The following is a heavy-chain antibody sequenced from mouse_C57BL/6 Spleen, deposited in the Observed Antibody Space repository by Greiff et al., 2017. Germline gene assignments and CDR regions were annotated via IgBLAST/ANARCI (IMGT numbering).Heavy chain of an antibody. D-gene: IGHD2-4*01. CDR1: GYAFTNYL. Sequence: VQLQESGAELVRPGTSVKVSCKASGYAFTNYLIEWVKQRPGQGLEWIGVINPGSGGTNYNEKFKGKATLTAEKSASTAYMQLSSLTSEDSAVYFCARSLHYEYDAYWGQGTLVTVSA. CDR3: ARSLHYEYDAY. V-gene: IGHV1-54*01. CDR2: INPGSGGT. J-gene: IGHJ3*01.